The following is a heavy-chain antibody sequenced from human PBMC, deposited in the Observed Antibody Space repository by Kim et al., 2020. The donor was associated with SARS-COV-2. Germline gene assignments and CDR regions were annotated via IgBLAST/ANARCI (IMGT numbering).Heavy chain of an antibody. Sequence: ASVKVSCKASENTFSTYFMHWVRQAPGHGLEWMGIIDPTGGNATYAQKFQGRVTMTRDTSTSTVYMDLSSLTSEDTAVYYCVGVVVTDQSFDCWGQGTLVTVSS. J-gene: IGHJ4*02. D-gene: IGHD2-21*02. CDR2: IDPTGGNA. V-gene: IGHV1-46*01. CDR1: ENTFSTYF. CDR3: VGVVVTDQSFDC.